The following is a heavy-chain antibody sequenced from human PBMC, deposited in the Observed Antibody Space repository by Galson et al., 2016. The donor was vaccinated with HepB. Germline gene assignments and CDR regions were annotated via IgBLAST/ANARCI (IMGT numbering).Heavy chain of an antibody. CDR2: ISSSGGTI. J-gene: IGHJ4*02. CDR1: GFTFSDYY. Sequence: SLRLSCAASGFTFSDYYMSWIRQAPGKGLEWVSYISSSGGTIHYADSVKGRFTISRDNAKNSVYLPVNSLRAEDTAVYYCAKEGYETPAFDYWCQGTLVTVSS. D-gene: IGHD2-2*01. CDR3: AKEGYETPAFDY. V-gene: IGHV3-11*01.